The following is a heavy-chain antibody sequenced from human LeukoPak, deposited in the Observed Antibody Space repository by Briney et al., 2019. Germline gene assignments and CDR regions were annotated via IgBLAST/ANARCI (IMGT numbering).Heavy chain of an antibody. V-gene: IGHV3-21*01. D-gene: IGHD3-22*01. J-gene: IGHJ4*02. CDR2: ISSSSSYI. CDR3: ARDLYYDSSGFDY. CDR1: GFTFDDYA. Sequence: GGSLRLSCAASGFTFDDYAMHWVRQAPGKGLEWVSSISSSSSYIYYADSVKGRFTISRDNAKNSLYLQMNSLGAEDTAVYYCARDLYYDSSGFDYWGQGTLVTVSS.